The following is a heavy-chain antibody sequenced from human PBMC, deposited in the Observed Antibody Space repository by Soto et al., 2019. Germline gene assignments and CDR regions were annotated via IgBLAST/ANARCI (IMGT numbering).Heavy chain of an antibody. J-gene: IGHJ4*02. CDR3: AGWSYLDY. CDR2: ISGSDGKT. CDR1: GFSFGSYA. V-gene: IGHV3-23*01. D-gene: IGHD3-3*01. Sequence: DVQLWESGGGLVQPGGSLRLSCVASGFSFGSYALSWVRQAPGKGLEWVSTISGSDGKTFYADAVKGRFSISRDTSQNTLYLQMNSVRADDTAIYYCAGWSYLDYWGQGTRVTVSS.